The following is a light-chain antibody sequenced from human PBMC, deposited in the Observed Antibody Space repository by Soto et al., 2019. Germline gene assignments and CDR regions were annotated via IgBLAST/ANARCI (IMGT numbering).Light chain of an antibody. CDR2: GAS. V-gene: IGKV3-20*01. J-gene: IGKJ2*01. CDR1: QSVSSSY. CDR3: QQYGSPPMYT. Sequence: EIVLTQSPGTLSLSPGERATLCCRASQSVSSSYLAWYQQKPGQAPRLLIYGASSRATGIPDRFSGSGSGTDFTLTISRMEPEDFAVYYCQQYGSPPMYTFGQGTKLEIK.